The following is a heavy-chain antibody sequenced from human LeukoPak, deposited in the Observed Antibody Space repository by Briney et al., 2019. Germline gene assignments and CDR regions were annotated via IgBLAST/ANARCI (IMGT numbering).Heavy chain of an antibody. Sequence: GESLKISCKGSGYSFTSYYWIGWVRQMPGKGLGWMGIIYPGDSDTRYSPSFQGQVTISADKSNNNAYLQWSSLKASDTAMYYCVRCPPTSSADYWGQGTLVTVSS. D-gene: IGHD1-26*01. CDR2: IYPGDSDT. J-gene: IGHJ4*02. CDR1: GYSFTSYYW. CDR3: VRCPPTSSADY. V-gene: IGHV5-51*01.